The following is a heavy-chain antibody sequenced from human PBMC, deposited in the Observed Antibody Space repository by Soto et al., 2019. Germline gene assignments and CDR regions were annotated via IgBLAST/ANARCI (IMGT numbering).Heavy chain of an antibody. CDR1: GFSLSTSGVG. D-gene: IGHD2-21*02. J-gene: IGHJ3*02. Sequence: QITLKESGPTLVKPTQTLTLTCTFSGFSLSTSGVGVGWIRQPPGKALEWLALIYWDDDKRYSPSLKSRLTSTKNTSKNQVVLTMTNMDPVDTPTYYCPHRALASCGGDWYLDPFDSWGQGTMVTVSS. V-gene: IGHV2-5*02. CDR3: PHRALASCGGDWYLDPFDS. CDR2: IYWDDDK.